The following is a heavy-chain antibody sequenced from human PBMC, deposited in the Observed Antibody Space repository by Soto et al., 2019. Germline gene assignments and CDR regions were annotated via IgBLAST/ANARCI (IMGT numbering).Heavy chain of an antibody. CDR1: GFTFSSFA. J-gene: IGHJ4*02. CDR3: AKVLRGYGPTFDL. CDR2: AIATDDNP. V-gene: IGHV3-23*01. Sequence: EVQLLESGGGLVQPGGSLRLSCAASGFTFSSFAMSWVRQAPGKGLEWVSAAIATDDNPFYADSVKGRFTISRDNSKNTLYLQMNSLRVEDTAVYYCAKVLRGYGPTFDLWGQGTLVTVSS. D-gene: IGHD5-12*01.